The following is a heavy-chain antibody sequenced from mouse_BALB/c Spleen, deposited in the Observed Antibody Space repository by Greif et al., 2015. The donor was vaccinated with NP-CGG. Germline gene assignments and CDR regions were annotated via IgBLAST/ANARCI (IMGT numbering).Heavy chain of an antibody. Sequence: DVMLVESGGGLVQPGGSLRLSCATSGFTFTDYYMSWVRQPPGKALEWLGFIRNKANGYTTEYSASVKGRFTISRDNSQSILYLQMNTLRAEDSATYYCARDIDGNYARDAMDYWGQGTSVTVSS. D-gene: IGHD2-1*01. V-gene: IGHV7-3*02. J-gene: IGHJ4*01. CDR1: GFTFTDYY. CDR2: IRNKANGYTT. CDR3: ARDIDGNYARDAMDY.